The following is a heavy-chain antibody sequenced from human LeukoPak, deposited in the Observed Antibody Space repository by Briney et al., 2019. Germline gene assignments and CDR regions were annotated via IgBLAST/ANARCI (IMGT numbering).Heavy chain of an antibody. J-gene: IGHJ6*04. CDR3: ARDDGVRGSYYYYGMDV. CDR2: ISSSSSYI. D-gene: IGHD3-10*01. V-gene: IGHV3-21*01. CDR1: GFTFSSYS. Sequence: PGGSLRLSCAASGFTFSSYSMNWVRQAPGKGLEWVSSISSSSSYIYYADSVKGRFTISRDNAKNSLYLQMNSLRAEDTAVYYCARDDGVRGSYYYYGMDVWGKGTTVTVSS.